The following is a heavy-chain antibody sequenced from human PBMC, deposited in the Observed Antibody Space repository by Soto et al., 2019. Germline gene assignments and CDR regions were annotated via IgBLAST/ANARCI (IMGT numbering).Heavy chain of an antibody. V-gene: IGHV4-34*01. J-gene: IGHJ4*02. CDR2: INHSGST. CDR1: GGSFSGYY. Sequence: QVQLQQWGAGLLKPSETLSLTCAVYGGSFSGYYWSWIRQPPGKGLEWIGEINHSGSTNYNPSLKSRVTISVDTSKNQFSLKLSSVTAADTAVYYCARVERYSSSINYWGQGTLVTVSS. D-gene: IGHD6-6*01. CDR3: ARVERYSSSINY.